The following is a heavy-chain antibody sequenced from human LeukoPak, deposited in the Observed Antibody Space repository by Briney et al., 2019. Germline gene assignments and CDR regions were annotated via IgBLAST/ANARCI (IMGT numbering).Heavy chain of an antibody. CDR1: GGSFSSSY. V-gene: IGHV4-59*01. D-gene: IGHD2-2*01. J-gene: IGHJ3*02. CDR2: IYYTGST. Sequence: SETLSLTCTVSGGSFSSSYWSWVRQPPGKGLEWIAYIYYTGSTNYNPSLKGRVTISLDTSKNQFSLKLSSVTAADTAVYYCARDHCTSTSCYDAFDIWGQGTMVTVSS. CDR3: ARDHCTSTSCYDAFDI.